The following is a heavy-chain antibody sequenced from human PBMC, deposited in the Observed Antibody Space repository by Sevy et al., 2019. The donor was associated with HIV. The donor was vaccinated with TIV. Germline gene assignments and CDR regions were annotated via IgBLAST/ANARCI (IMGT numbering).Heavy chain of an antibody. Sequence: GGSLRLSCASSGFTFNIYGMHWVRQAPGKGLEWVAVIWKDGHNKFYAVSVRGRFTFSRDNSRSTLSLQMDSLRVEDTAVYYCVREKGPFTAFDIWGQWTMVTVSS. J-gene: IGHJ3*02. D-gene: IGHD3-16*01. V-gene: IGHV3-33*04. CDR3: VREKGPFTAFDI. CDR1: GFTFNIYG. CDR2: IWKDGHNK.